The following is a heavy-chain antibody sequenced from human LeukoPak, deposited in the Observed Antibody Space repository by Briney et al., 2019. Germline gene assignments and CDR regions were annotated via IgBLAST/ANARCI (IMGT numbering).Heavy chain of an antibody. CDR3: AGGIWFGELLGIGWFDP. J-gene: IGHJ5*02. Sequence: SETLSLTCTVSGGSISSGDYYWSWIRQPPGKGLEWIGYIYYGGSTYYNPSLKSRVTISVDTSKNQFSLKLSSVTAADTAVYYCAGGIWFGELLGIGWFDPWGQGTLVTVSS. V-gene: IGHV4-30-4*01. D-gene: IGHD3-10*01. CDR1: GGSISSGDYY. CDR2: IYYGGST.